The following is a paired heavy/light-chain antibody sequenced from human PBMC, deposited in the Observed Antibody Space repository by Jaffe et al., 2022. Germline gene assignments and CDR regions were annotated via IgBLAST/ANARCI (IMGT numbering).Light chain of an antibody. V-gene: IGKV1-13*02. CDR1: QGISSA. CDR2: DAS. J-gene: IGKJ3*01. CDR3: QQFNSYLLFT. Sequence: AIQLTQSPSSLSASVGDRVTITCRASQGISSALAWYQQKPGKAPKLLIYDASSLESGVPSRFSGSGSGTDFTLTISSLQPEDFATYYCQQFNSYLLFTFGPGTKVDIK.
Heavy chain of an antibody. V-gene: IGHV3-23*01. Sequence: EVQLLESGGGLVQPGGSLRLSCAASGFTFSSYAMSWVRQAPGKGLEWVSAISGSGGSTYYADSVKGRFTISRDNSKNTLYLQMNSLRAEDTAVYYCAKPLYSNYDCHIVATGCYFDYWGQGTLVTVSS. D-gene: IGHD5-12*01. CDR2: ISGSGGST. J-gene: IGHJ4*02. CDR1: GFTFSSYA. CDR3: AKPLYSNYDCHIVATGCYFDY.